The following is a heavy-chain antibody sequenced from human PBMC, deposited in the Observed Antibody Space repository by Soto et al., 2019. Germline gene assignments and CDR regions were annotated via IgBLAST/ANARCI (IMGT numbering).Heavy chain of an antibody. CDR3: AKDGHGDPYWYFDL. Sequence: GGSLSLSCAASGFTFSSYAMSWVRQAPGKGLEWVSAISGSGGSTYYADSVKGRFTISRDNSKNTLYLQMNSLRAEDTAVYYCAKDGHGDPYWYFDLWGRGTLVTVSS. CDR2: ISGSGGST. V-gene: IGHV3-23*01. D-gene: IGHD4-17*01. CDR1: GFTFSSYA. J-gene: IGHJ2*01.